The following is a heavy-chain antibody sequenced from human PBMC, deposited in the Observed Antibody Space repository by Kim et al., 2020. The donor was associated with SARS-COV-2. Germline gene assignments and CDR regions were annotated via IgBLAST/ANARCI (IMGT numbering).Heavy chain of an antibody. D-gene: IGHD6-13*01. J-gene: IGHJ3*02. CDR1: GFTFNNDP. CDR2: IRDSDEKT. Sequence: GGSLRLSCAASGFTFNNDPMSWVRQAPEKRLEWVSTIRDSDEKTYYADSVKGRFTISRDTSKNTLYLHMNSLRAEDTAIYYCAKSRLAAAGTGAFGIWGKGTVVTVS. CDR3: AKSRLAAAGTGAFGI. V-gene: IGHV3-23*01.